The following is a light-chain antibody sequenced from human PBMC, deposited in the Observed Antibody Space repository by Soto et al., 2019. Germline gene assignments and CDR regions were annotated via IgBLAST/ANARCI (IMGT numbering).Light chain of an antibody. J-gene: IGKJ2*01. V-gene: IGKV3-20*01. CDR2: GAS. Sequence: EIVLTQSPGTLSLSPGERATLSCRASQSGSSNYLAWYQQKPGQAPRLLISGASSSATGIPARFSGSGSGTDSTLTISTLEPEDFAVYYCLPYGISPPYTFGQGTKLEIK. CDR1: QSGSSNY. CDR3: LPYGISPPYT.